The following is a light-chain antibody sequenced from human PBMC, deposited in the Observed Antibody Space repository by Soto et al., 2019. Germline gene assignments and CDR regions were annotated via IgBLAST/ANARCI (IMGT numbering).Light chain of an antibody. J-gene: IGLJ1*01. CDR1: RSDVGAYNY. V-gene: IGLV2-14*01. CDR3: SSFTSRFTFL. CDR2: EVT. Sequence: QSVLTQPASVSGSPGQSIAISFTGTRSDVGAYNYVYWYQQHPGKAPKLMISEVTNRPSGVSDRFSGSKSGNTASLTISGLQADDEADYYCSSFTSRFTFLFGNGTNVTVL.